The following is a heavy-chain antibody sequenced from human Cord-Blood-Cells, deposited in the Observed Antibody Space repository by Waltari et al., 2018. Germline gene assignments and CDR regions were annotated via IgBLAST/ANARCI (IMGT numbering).Heavy chain of an antibody. CDR3: EHGGWGIAFDI. Sequence: QINLKASGPTLLKPTQTLTMPCTTSRFSPSTSGVDVGWCRQPPGKALEWLALIYWDDDKRYSPSLKSRLTISKDTSKNQVVLTMTNMDPVDTATYYCEHGGWGIAFDIWGQGTMVTVSS. D-gene: IGHD3-16*01. CDR2: IYWDDDK. CDR1: RFSPSTSGVD. J-gene: IGHJ3*02. V-gene: IGHV2-5*02.